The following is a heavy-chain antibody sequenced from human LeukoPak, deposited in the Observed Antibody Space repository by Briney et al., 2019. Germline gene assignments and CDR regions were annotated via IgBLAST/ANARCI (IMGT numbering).Heavy chain of an antibody. CDR1: GFTFSSYE. J-gene: IGHJ4*02. D-gene: IGHD4/OR15-4a*01. Sequence: GGSLRLSCAASGFTFSSYEMNWGRQAPGKGLEGVSYISSSGSTIYYADSVRGRFTISRDNAKNSLYLQMNSLRAEDTAVYSCASQDYRYYFDYWGQGTLVTVSS. CDR2: ISSSGSTI. V-gene: IGHV3-48*03. CDR3: ASQDYRYYFDY.